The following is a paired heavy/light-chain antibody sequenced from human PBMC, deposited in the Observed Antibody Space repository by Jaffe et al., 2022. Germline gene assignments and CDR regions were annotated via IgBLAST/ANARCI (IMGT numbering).Light chain of an antibody. CDR3: CSYAGSYTLV. V-gene: IGLV2-11*01. Sequence: QSALTQPRSVSGSPGQSVTISCTGTSSDVGGYNYVSWYQQHPGKAPKFMIYDVSKRPSGVPDRFSGSKSGNTASLTISGLQGEDEADYYCCSYAGSYTLVFGGGTKLTVL. J-gene: IGLJ2*01. CDR1: SSDVGGYNY. CDR2: DVS.
Heavy chain of an antibody. CDR2: ISWNSASI. Sequence: EVQLVESGGGLAQPGRSLRLSCAATGFTFDDYAMHWVRQAPGKGLEWVSGISWNSASIGYADSVKGRFTISRDSAKNSLYLQMNSLRAEDTALYYCAKDVSNGYYYQCMDVWGKGTTVTVSS. V-gene: IGHV3-9*01. D-gene: IGHD2-8*01. CDR1: GFTFDDYA. CDR3: AKDVSNGYYYQCMDV. J-gene: IGHJ6*03.